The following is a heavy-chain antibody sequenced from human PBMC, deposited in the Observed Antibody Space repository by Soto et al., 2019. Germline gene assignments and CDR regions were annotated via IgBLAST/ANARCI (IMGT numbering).Heavy chain of an antibody. J-gene: IGHJ4*02. Sequence: ASVTVSCKVSGYTLTELSMHWVRQAPGKGLEWMGGIIPIFGTANYAQKFQGRVTITADESTSTAYMELSSLRSEDTAVYYCARDPVGSHFDDWGQGSLVT. D-gene: IGHD1-26*01. V-gene: IGHV1-69*13. CDR1: GYTLTELS. CDR3: ARDPVGSHFDD. CDR2: IIPIFGTA.